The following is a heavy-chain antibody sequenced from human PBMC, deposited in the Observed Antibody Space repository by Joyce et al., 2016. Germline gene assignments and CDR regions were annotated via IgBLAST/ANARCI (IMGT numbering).Heavy chain of an antibody. CDR1: GFDFSSYS. CDR2: ITSNSRFT. D-gene: IGHD3/OR15-3a*01. CDR3: ARCWTLADAFDF. V-gene: IGHV3-21*06. J-gene: IGHJ3*01. Sequence: EVQVVESGGGLVEPGGSLLLSCAASGFDFSSYSMNWVRQAPGKGLQGVSSITSNSRFTFYADSVKGRFTIAKDNAKNSLYLQMDNLRAEDTAVYYCARCWTLADAFDFWGQGTMVAVSS.